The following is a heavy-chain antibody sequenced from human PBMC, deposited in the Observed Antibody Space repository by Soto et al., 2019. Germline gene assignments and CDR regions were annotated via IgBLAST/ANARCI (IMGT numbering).Heavy chain of an antibody. D-gene: IGHD3-3*01. J-gene: IGHJ4*02. CDR2: IKQDGSEK. CDR3: ARGGAIFGVVVYFDY. V-gene: IGHV3-7*01. CDR1: GFTFSSYW. Sequence: GGSLRLSCAASGFTFSSYWMSWVRQAPGKGLEWVANIKQDGSEKYYVDSVKGRFTISRDNAKNSLYLQMNSLRAEDTAVYYCARGGAIFGVVVYFDYWGQGTLVTVSS.